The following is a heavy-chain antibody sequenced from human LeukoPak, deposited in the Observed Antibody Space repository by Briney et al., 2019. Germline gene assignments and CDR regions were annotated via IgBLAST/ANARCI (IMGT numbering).Heavy chain of an antibody. CDR1: GYTFTGYY. CDR2: ISPANGDT. CDR3: VRDGLNWNYDY. Sequence: ASVKVSCKASGYTFTGYYMHWVRQAPGQGLEWMGWISPANGDTRYAQKLQGRVAMTRDTSTSTAYMELSRLRSDDTAVYYCVRDGLNWNYDYWGQGTLVAVSS. J-gene: IGHJ4*02. V-gene: IGHV1-2*02. D-gene: IGHD1-7*01.